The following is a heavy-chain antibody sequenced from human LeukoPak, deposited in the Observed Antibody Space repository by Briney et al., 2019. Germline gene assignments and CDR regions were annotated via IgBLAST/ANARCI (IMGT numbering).Heavy chain of an antibody. CDR2: ITGSGTST. V-gene: IGHV3-23*01. CDR1: GFTISNYA. D-gene: IGHD3-9*01. J-gene: IGHJ4*02. Sequence: GASLRLSCVASGFTISNYAMSWVRQAPGKGLEWVSAITGSGTSTYYADSLKGRFTISRDNSKNTVFLQMNSLRHEDTAIYYCVIWGDYDVLTGYYVPDYWGQGTLVTVSS. CDR3: VIWGDYDVLTGYYVPDY.